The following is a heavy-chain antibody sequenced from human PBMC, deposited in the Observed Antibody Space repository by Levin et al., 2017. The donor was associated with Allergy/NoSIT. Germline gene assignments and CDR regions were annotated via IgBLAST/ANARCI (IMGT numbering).Heavy chain of an antibody. CDR2: IKQDGSEK. V-gene: IGHV3-7*01. D-gene: IGHD6-19*01. CDR3: ARGGYSSGWYGNY. Sequence: GGSLRLSCVASGFTFSSYWMSWVRQAPGKGLEWVANIKQDGSEKYYVDSVKGRFTISRDNAKNSLYLQMNSLRAEDTAVYYCARGGYSSGWYGNYWGQGTLVTVSS. CDR1: GFTFSSYW. J-gene: IGHJ4*02.